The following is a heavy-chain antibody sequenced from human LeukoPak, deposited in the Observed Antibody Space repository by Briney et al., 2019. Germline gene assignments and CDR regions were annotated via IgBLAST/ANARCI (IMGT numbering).Heavy chain of an antibody. CDR2: IWYDGSNK. CDR3: ASGDTTGYSGDAFNI. D-gene: IGHD3-22*01. V-gene: IGHV3-33*03. J-gene: IGHJ3*02. CDR1: GFTFSRYG. Sequence: GGSLRLSCVASGFTFSRYGMHWVRQAPGKGLEWVAIIWYDGSNKYYADSVKGRFTISRDTSKNTLYLQMDSLRAEDTAVYYCASGDTTGYSGDAFNIWGQGTMVSVSS.